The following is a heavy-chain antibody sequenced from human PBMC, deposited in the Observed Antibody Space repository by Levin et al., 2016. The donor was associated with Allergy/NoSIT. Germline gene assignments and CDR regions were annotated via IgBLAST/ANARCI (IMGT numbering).Heavy chain of an antibody. CDR2: VYYSGTT. Sequence: SETLSLTCTVSGGSISSTNWYWGWIRQPPGQRLEYIGSVYYSGTTFYNPSLMSRVTISADTSKNQFYLKLYSVTAADTAVYYCAREIPAAGHFDYWGQGSLVTVSS. CDR3: AREIPAAGHFDY. D-gene: IGHD6-13*01. CDR1: GGSISSTNWY. J-gene: IGHJ4*02. V-gene: IGHV4-39*07.